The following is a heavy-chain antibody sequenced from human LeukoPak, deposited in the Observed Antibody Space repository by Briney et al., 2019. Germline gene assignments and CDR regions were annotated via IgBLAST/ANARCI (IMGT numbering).Heavy chain of an antibody. CDR2: ISAYNGNT. J-gene: IGHJ4*02. CDR3: ARSYSGYDSDDY. CDR1: GYTFTSYG. Sequence: ASVKVSCKASGYTFTSYGISWVRQAPGQGLEWMGWISAYNGNTNYAQKLQGRVTMTTDTSTSTACMELRSLRSDDTAVYYCARSYSGYDSDDYWGQGTLVTVSS. D-gene: IGHD5-12*01. V-gene: IGHV1-18*01.